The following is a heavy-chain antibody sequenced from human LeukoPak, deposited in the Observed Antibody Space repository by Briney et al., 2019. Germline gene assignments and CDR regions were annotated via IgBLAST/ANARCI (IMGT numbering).Heavy chain of an antibody. J-gene: IGHJ4*02. V-gene: IGHV4-34*01. CDR2: INHSGST. Sequence: SETLSLTCAVYGGSFSGYYWSWIRQPPGKGLEWIGEINHSGSTNYNPSLKSRVTISVDTSKNQFSLKLSSVTAADTAVYYRARGPTYYYDSSGYYDWGQGTLVTVSS. D-gene: IGHD3-22*01. CDR3: ARGPTYYYDSSGYYD. CDR1: GGSFSGYY.